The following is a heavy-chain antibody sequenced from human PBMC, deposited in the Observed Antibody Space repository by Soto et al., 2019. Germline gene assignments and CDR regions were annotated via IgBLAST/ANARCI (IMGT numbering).Heavy chain of an antibody. D-gene: IGHD4-17*01. CDR3: ARDPVEMTTRGDVAFDY. J-gene: IGHJ4*02. Sequence: SXTLSLTCAVYGGSFSGYFCNWIDQSPGKGLEWIGEINHSGSTNYNPSLKSRVTILVDTSKNQFSLKLRSVTAADKAVYYCARDPVEMTTRGDVAFDYWGQGTLVTVSS. V-gene: IGHV4-34*01. CDR2: INHSGST. CDR1: GGSFSGYF.